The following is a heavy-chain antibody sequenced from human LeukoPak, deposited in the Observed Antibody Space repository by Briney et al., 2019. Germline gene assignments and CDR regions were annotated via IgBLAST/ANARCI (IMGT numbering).Heavy chain of an antibody. CDR3: VRLRRNYDSSGYYYYYDY. D-gene: IGHD3-22*01. V-gene: IGHV3-21*01. Sequence: GGSLRLSCVASGYTFSSFSINWVRQAPGKGLEWVSSISVRRNYIYYADSVRGRFSISRDNARNSLYLQMDSLRGDDTAVYYCVRLRRNYDSSGYYYYYDYWGQGTLVTVSS. CDR2: ISVRRNYI. J-gene: IGHJ4*02. CDR1: GYTFSSFS.